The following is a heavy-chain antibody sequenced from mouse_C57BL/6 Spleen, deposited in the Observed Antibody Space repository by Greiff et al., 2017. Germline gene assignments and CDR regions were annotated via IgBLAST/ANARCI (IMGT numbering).Heavy chain of an antibody. Sequence: QVQLQQSGAELVKPGASVKMSCKASGYTFTSYWITWVKQRPGQGLEWIGDIYPGSGSTNYNEKFKSKATLTVDTSSSTAYMQLSSLTSEDSAVYYCARVTTVVAPYFDYWGQGTTLTVSS. D-gene: IGHD1-1*01. CDR1: GYTFTSYW. J-gene: IGHJ2*01. CDR3: ARVTTVVAPYFDY. V-gene: IGHV1-55*01. CDR2: IYPGSGST.